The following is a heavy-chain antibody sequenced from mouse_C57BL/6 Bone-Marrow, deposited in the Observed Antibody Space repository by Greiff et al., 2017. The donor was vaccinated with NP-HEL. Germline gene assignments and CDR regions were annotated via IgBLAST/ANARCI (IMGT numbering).Heavy chain of an antibody. J-gene: IGHJ2*01. D-gene: IGHD2-5*01. Sequence: VQLQQPGAELVKPGASVKMSCKASGYTFTSYWITWVKQRPGQGLEWIGDIYPGSGSTNYNEKFKSKATLTVDTSSSTAYMQLSSLTSEDSAVYYCARRRYSNNVLYYYDYWGQGTTLTVSS. CDR3: ARRRYSNNVLYYYDY. V-gene: IGHV1-55*01. CDR2: IYPGSGST. CDR1: GYTFTSYW.